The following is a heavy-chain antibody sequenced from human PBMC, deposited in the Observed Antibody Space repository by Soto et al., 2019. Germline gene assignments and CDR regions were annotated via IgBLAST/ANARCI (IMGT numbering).Heavy chain of an antibody. Sequence: ASVKVSCKASGGTFSSYAISWVRQAPGQGLEWMGGIIPIFGTANYAQKFQGRVTITADESTSTAYMELSSLRSEDTAVYYCARVVGWNAGRWYFDLWGRGTLVTVSS. V-gene: IGHV1-69*13. CDR1: GGTFSSYA. CDR3: ARVVGWNAGRWYFDL. D-gene: IGHD1-1*01. J-gene: IGHJ2*01. CDR2: IIPIFGTA.